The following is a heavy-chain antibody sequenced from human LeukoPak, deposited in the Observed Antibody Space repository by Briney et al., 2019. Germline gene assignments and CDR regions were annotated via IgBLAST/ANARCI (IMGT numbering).Heavy chain of an antibody. J-gene: IGHJ4*02. CDR1: GFTFSSYA. D-gene: IGHD3-22*01. CDR2: ISGSGSST. CDR3: AKDSTPYDSSGYSDY. V-gene: IGHV3-23*01. Sequence: GGSLRLSCAASGFTFSSYAMSWVRQAPGKGLEWVSAISGSGSSTYYADSVKGRFTISRDNSKNTLYLQMNSLRAEDTAVYYCAKDSTPYDSSGYSDYWGQGTLVTVSS.